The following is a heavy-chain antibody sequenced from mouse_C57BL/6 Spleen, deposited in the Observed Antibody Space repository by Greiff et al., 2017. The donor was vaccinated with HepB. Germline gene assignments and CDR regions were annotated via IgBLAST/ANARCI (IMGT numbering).Heavy chain of an antibody. Sequence: VQLLQPGTELVKPGASVKLSCTASGYTFTSYWMHWVKQRPGQGLEWIGNINPSNGGTNYNEKFKSKATLTVDKSTSTAYMQLSSLTSEDSAVYYCASPYYYGSSPWYFDVWGKGTTVTVSS. D-gene: IGHD1-1*01. CDR2: INPSNGGT. V-gene: IGHV1-53*01. CDR1: GYTFTSYW. CDR3: ASPYYYGSSPWYFDV. J-gene: IGHJ1*03.